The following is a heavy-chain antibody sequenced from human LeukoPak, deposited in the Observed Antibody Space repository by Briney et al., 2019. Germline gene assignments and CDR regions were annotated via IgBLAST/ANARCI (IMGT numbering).Heavy chain of an antibody. D-gene: IGHD3-3*01. CDR2: ISGSGGST. CDR3: AKIVDFWSGYYSGDY. J-gene: IGHJ4*02. Sequence: PGGSLRLSCAASGFTFSSYAMSWVRQAPGKGLEWVSAISGSGGSTYYADSVKGRFTISRDNSKNTLYLQMNSLRAEDTAVYYCAKIVDFWSGYYSGDYWGQGTLVTVSS. CDR1: GFTFSSYA. V-gene: IGHV3-23*01.